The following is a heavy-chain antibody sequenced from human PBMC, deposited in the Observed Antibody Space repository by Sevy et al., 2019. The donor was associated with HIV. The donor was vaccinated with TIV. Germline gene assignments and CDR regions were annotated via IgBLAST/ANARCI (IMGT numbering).Heavy chain of an antibody. CDR1: GFTFGDYA. V-gene: IGHV3-49*03. Sequence: SLRLSCTGSGFTFGDYAMSWFHQAPGMVLEWVGFIRSNDYGGATEYAASVKGRFTISRDDSKSIADLQMNSLKTEDTAVYYCTRGYYYDSSGYSDYWGQGTLVTVSS. CDR3: TRGYYYDSSGYSDY. D-gene: IGHD3-22*01. J-gene: IGHJ4*02. CDR2: IRSNDYGGAT.